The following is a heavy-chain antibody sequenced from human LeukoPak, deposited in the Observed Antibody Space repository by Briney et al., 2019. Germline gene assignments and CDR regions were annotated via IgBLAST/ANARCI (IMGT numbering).Heavy chain of an antibody. CDR2: INHSGST. CDR3: ARLGDIVVVPAALDGQTYYMDV. J-gene: IGHJ6*03. V-gene: IGHV4-34*01. Sequence: SETLSLTCAVYGGSFSGYYWSWICQPPGKGLEWIGEINHSGSTNYNPSLKSRVTISVDTSKNQFSLKLSSVTAADTAVYYCARLGDIVVVPAALDGQTYYMDVWGKGTTVTVSS. CDR1: GGSFSGYY. D-gene: IGHD2-2*01.